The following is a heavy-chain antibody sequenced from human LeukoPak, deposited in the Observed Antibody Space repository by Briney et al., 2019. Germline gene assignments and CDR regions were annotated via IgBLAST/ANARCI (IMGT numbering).Heavy chain of an antibody. V-gene: IGHV4-39*07. CDR3: AREYRYSNYPQALFDY. CDR1: GGSISSSSYY. CDR2: IYYSGST. Sequence: SSETLSLTCTVSGGSISSSSYYWGWIRQPPGKGLEWIGSIYYSGSTYYNPSLKSRVTISVDTSKNQFSLKLSSVTAADTAVYYCAREYRYSNYPQALFDYWGQGTLVTVSS. J-gene: IGHJ4*02. D-gene: IGHD4-11*01.